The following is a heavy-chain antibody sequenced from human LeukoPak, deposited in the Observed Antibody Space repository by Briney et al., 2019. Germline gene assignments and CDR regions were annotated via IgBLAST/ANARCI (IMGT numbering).Heavy chain of an antibody. D-gene: IGHD6-13*01. CDR1: GYTFTGYY. Sequence: ASVKVFCKASGYTFTGYYIHWVRQAPGQGLEWMGWINPHSGATNYAQKFQGGVTMTRDTSITTAYMELSRLRSDDTAVYYCARERGAAAFGYWGQGTLVTVSS. V-gene: IGHV1-2*02. CDR2: INPHSGAT. CDR3: ARERGAAAFGY. J-gene: IGHJ4*02.